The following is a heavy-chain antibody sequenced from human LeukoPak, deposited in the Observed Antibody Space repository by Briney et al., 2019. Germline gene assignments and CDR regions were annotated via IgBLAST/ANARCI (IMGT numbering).Heavy chain of an antibody. J-gene: IGHJ4*02. V-gene: IGHV1-8*01. CDR2: VNPNSGNT. CDR1: GYTFTSYD. Sequence: ASVKVSCKASGYTFTSYDINWVRQATGQGLEWMGWVNPNSGNTGYAQKFQGRVTMSRDTSTSTAYMELSSLRSEDTAVYYCARVTYYHILTGSYSGGDFDHWGQGTLVTVSS. D-gene: IGHD3-9*01. CDR3: ARVTYYHILTGSYSGGDFDH.